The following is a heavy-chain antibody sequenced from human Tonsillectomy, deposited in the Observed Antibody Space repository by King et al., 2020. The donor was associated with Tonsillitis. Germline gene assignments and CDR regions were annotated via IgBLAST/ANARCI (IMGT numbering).Heavy chain of an antibody. J-gene: IGHJ3*02. V-gene: IGHV5-51*03. CDR2: IYPGDSDT. CDR1: GYSFTSFW. CDR3: ARLDGLGSGLAGAFDI. Sequence: VQLVESGAEVKKPGESLKISCKGSGYSFTSFWVAWVRQMPGKGLEWMGIIYPGDSDTRYSPSFQGQVTISADKSISTAYLQWSSLKASDTAMYYCARLDGLGSGLAGAFDIWGQGTLVTVSS. D-gene: IGHD2-15*01.